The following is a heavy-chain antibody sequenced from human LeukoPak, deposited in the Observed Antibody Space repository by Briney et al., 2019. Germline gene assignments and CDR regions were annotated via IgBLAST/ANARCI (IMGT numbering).Heavy chain of an antibody. Sequence: PGGSLRLSCTASGFPLSNFWMPWVRQVPGKGQVWVSRIISDGTTTSYADSVKGRFTISRDNAKNTLYLQMNSLRAEDTAVYYCTRDWRNMAFDYWGQGTLVTVSS. D-gene: IGHD2/OR15-2a*01. CDR3: TRDWRNMAFDY. CDR1: GFPLSNFW. CDR2: IISDGTTT. V-gene: IGHV3-74*01. J-gene: IGHJ4*02.